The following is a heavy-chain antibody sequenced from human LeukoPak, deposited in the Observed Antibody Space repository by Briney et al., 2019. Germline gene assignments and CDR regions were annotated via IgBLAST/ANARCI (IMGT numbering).Heavy chain of an antibody. CDR1: GYLFTFYH. Sequence: PVEVSFQASGYLFTFYHMHLVRPAPGQGVGWMGGIIPIFGTANYAQKFQGRVTITADESTSTAYMELSSLRSDDTAVYYCARRSFRSGYYSGVEENFDYWGQGTLVTVSS. V-gene: IGHV1-69*01. CDR2: IIPIFGTA. D-gene: IGHD3-3*01. J-gene: IGHJ4*02. CDR3: ARRSFRSGYYSGVEENFDY.